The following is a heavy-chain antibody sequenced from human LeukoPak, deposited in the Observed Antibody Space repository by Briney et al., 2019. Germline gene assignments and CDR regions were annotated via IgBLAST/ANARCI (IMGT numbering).Heavy chain of an antibody. D-gene: IGHD6-19*01. V-gene: IGHV3-23*01. Sequence: PGGSLRLSWAASGLTFTNYGMTWVRQAPEKGLEWVSSISGSGSDTYYADSVKGRFTISRDNSKNTLYVQMVSLRAEDTAIYYCAGSSGWWAHDYWGQGTLVTVSS. CDR1: GLTFTNYG. J-gene: IGHJ4*02. CDR3: AGSSGWWAHDY. CDR2: ISGSGSDT.